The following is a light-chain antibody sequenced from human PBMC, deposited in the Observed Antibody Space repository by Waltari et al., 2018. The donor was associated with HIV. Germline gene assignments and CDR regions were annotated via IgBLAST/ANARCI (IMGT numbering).Light chain of an antibody. Sequence: DIVMTQSPDSLTVFLGERATINCKSSQSVLYSSNNKNYLAWYQQKAGQPPKLLIYWASTRESGVPDRFSASGSGTDFSLTISILQAEDVAVYYCQQYYSTPYTFGQGTKLEIK. CDR2: WAS. V-gene: IGKV4-1*01. J-gene: IGKJ2*01. CDR1: QSVLYSSNNKNY. CDR3: QQYYSTPYT.